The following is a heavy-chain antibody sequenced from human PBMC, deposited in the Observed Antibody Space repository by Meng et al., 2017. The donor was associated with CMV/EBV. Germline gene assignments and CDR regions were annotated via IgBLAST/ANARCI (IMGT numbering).Heavy chain of an antibody. CDR2: ISSSSSTI. D-gene: IGHD2-2*01. Sequence: GESLKISCAASGFTFSSYSMNWVRQAPGKGLEWVSYISSSSSTIYYADSVKGRFTISRDNAKNSLYLQMNSLRAEDTAVYYCARDRYCSNTSCYEYYYYYDMDVWGQGTTVTVSS. J-gene: IGHJ6*02. V-gene: IGHV3-48*04. CDR3: ARDRYCSNTSCYEYYYYYDMDV. CDR1: GFTFSSYS.